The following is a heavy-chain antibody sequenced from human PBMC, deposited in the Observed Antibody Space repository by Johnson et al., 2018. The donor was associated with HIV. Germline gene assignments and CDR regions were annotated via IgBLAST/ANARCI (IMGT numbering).Heavy chain of an antibody. V-gene: IGHV3-66*01. Sequence: VQLVESGGGVVQPGRSLRLSCAASGFTFSSNYMSWVRQAPGKGLEWVSVIFCGGTTYYSASVTGSFTISRDESKNTVYLQLISLRGEDTALYYCARGHPPIGTICCDAFDIWGQGTMVTVSS. D-gene: IGHD2-2*01. CDR3: ARGHPPIGTICCDAFDI. CDR2: IFCGGTT. CDR1: GFTFSSNY. J-gene: IGHJ3*02.